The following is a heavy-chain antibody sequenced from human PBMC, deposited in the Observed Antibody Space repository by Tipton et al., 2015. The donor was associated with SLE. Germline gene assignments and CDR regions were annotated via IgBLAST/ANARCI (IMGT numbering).Heavy chain of an antibody. CDR1: GYSISAGYY. CDR2: IWFDGNSE. CDR3: GRDLNYVFDV. J-gene: IGHJ3*01. D-gene: IGHD1-7*01. V-gene: IGHV3-33*04. Sequence: GLVKPSETLSLKCAVSGYSISAGYYWGWVRQPPGKGLEWVAVIWFDGNSESYADSVKGRFTISRDNAKNTLYLQMNSLRADDMAIYYCGRDLNYVFDVWGQGTMVTVSS.